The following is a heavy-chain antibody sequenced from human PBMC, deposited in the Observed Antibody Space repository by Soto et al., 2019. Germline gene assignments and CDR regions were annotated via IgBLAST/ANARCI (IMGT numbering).Heavy chain of an antibody. CDR1: GFTFSSYS. D-gene: IGHD1-7*01. CDR3: AKCIKVNWYYDAFHI. CDR2: ITASGGTT. V-gene: IGHV3-23*01. J-gene: IGHJ3*02. Sequence: GGSLRLSCAASGFTFSSYSMSWVRQAPGKGLEWVSHITASGGTTYYADSVKDRFTISRDSSRNTLYLQMNSLRAADTAVYYCAKCIKVNWYYDAFHIWGQGTMVTVSS.